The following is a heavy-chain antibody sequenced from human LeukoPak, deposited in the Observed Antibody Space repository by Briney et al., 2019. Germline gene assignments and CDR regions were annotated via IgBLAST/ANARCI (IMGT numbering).Heavy chain of an antibody. J-gene: IGHJ4*02. CDR2: LNCDGSSI. CDR3: AREGPVSGYDFDC. D-gene: IGHD5-12*01. CDR1: GFTFSSYW. V-gene: IGHV3-74*03. Sequence: GGSLRLSCAASGFTFSSYWMHWVRQAPGKGLVWVSRLNCDGSSITYADSVKGRFTISRDNAKNTLYLQMNSLRVEDTAVYYCAREGPVSGYDFDCWGQGTLVTVSS.